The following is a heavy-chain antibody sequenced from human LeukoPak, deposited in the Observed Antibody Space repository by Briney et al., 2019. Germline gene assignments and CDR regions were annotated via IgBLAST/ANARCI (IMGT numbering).Heavy chain of an antibody. Sequence: GESLKISCKASGYSFTSYCIGWVRQMPGKGLEWMGIIYPGDSDTRYSPSFQGQVTISADKSISTAYLQWSSLKASDTAMYYCASSTRGVVVDAPYFDYWGQGTLVTVAS. CDR3: ASSTRGVVVDAPYFDY. CDR1: GYSFTSYC. J-gene: IGHJ4*02. D-gene: IGHD2-15*01. CDR2: IYPGDSDT. V-gene: IGHV5-51*01.